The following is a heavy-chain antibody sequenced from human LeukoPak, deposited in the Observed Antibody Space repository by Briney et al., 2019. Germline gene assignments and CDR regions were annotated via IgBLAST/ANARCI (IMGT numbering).Heavy chain of an antibody. CDR1: GFAFSSFS. CDR2: ISSDNYI. J-gene: IGHJ6*02. CDR3: ARARAGYGMDV. V-gene: IGHV3-21*01. Sequence: GGSLRLSCAASGFAFSSFSMAWVRQAPGKGLEWVSSISSDNYISYADSLEGRFTISRDNSKNTLYLQMNSLRAEDTAVYYCARARAGYGMDVWGQGTTVTVSS.